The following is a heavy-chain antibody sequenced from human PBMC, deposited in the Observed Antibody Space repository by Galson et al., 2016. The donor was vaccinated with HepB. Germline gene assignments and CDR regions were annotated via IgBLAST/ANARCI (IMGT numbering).Heavy chain of an antibody. Sequence: SLRLSCAASGFTFSDYYMSWIRQAPGEGLEWVSYISVSGTYTNYADSVKGRFTISRDNAKNSLYLQMNSLRAEDTAIYYCARDLSTGGVIIPYSYSYYGVDVWGQATTVTVSS. V-gene: IGHV3-11*05. CDR2: ISVSGTYT. CDR3: ARDLSTGGVIIPYSYSYYGVDV. D-gene: IGHD3-10*01. J-gene: IGHJ6*02. CDR1: GFTFSDYY.